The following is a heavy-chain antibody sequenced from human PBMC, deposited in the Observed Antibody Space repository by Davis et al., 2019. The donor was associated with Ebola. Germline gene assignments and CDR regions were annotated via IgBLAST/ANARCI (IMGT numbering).Heavy chain of an antibody. CDR2: INHIGGT. CDR1: GGSFSGYY. Sequence: MPSETLSLTCAVSGGSFSGYYWSWIRQPPGKGLEWIGEINHIGGTKYNPSLKSRVTISVDTSKNQFSLKLNSVTAADTAVYYCGRALGARPGYFQHWGQGTLVTVSS. CDR3: GRALGARPGYFQH. D-gene: IGHD6-6*01. J-gene: IGHJ1*01. V-gene: IGHV4-34*01.